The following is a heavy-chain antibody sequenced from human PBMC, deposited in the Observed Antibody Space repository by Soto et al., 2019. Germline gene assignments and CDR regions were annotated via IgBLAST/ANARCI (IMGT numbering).Heavy chain of an antibody. Sequence: GGSLRLSCAASGFTFSSYAMHWVRQAPGKGLEWVAVISYDGSNKYYADSVKGRFTISRDNSKNTLYLQMNSLRAEDTAVYYCARQVGSPSLYYYYGMDVWGQGTTVTVSS. CDR2: ISYDGSNK. V-gene: IGHV3-30-3*01. CDR3: ARQVGSPSLYYYYGMDV. CDR1: GFTFSSYA. J-gene: IGHJ6*02. D-gene: IGHD2-2*01.